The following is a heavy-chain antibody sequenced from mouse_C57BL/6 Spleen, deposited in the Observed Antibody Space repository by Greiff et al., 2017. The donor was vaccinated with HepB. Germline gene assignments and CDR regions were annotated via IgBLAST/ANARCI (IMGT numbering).Heavy chain of an antibody. V-gene: IGHV1-18*01. D-gene: IGHD2-1*01. J-gene: IGHJ4*01. CDR1: GYTFTDYN. CDR2: INPNNGGT. Sequence: VQLQQSGPELVKPGASVKLPCKASGYTFTDYNMDWVKQSHGQSLEWIGDINPNNGGTIYNQKFKGKATLTVDKSSSTAYMKLRSLTSEDTAVYYWARKLPYYYAMEHWGQGTSATVSS. CDR3: ARKLPYYYAMEH.